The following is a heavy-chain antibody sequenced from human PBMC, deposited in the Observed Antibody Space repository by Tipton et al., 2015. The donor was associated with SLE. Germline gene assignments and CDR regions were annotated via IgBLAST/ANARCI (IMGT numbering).Heavy chain of an antibody. V-gene: IGHV5-51*01. CDR3: ARQQSGGYYYYGLDV. J-gene: IGHJ6*02. D-gene: IGHD1-26*01. Sequence: QSGAEVKKPGESLKISCKASGYSFTTYYIAWVRQMPGKGLEWMGTIYPGDSDTKYSPSFHGQVTISVDKSISTTYLQWSSLKASDTAMYYCARQQSGGYYYYGLDVWGQGTTVTVAS. CDR1: GYSFTTYY. CDR2: IYPGDSDT.